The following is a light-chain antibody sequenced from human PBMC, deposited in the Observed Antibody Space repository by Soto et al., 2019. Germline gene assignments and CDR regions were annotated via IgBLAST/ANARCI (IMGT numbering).Light chain of an antibody. Sequence: EIVMTQSPLSLSVTPGEPASIPCRSSQSLLHSNGYNYLDWYLQKPGQSPQLLIYLGSYRASGVPDRFSGSGSGTDFTLKISRVEAEDVGVYYCMQALQTRTFGQGTKVDI. V-gene: IGKV2-28*01. CDR3: MQALQTRT. CDR1: QSLLHSNGYNY. J-gene: IGKJ1*01. CDR2: LGS.